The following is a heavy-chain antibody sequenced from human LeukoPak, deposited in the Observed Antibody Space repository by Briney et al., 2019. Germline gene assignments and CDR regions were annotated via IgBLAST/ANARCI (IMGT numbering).Heavy chain of an antibody. V-gene: IGHV4-59*01. J-gene: IGHJ6*02. CDR1: GASISGYY. CDR3: ARDLTHYYGMDV. CDR2: IYYSGST. Sequence: PSETLSLTCSVSGASISGYYWSWIRQPPGKGLEWIGYIYYSGSTKYNPSLKSRVTISVDTSKNQFSLKLSSVTAADTAVYYCARDLTHYYGMDVWGQGTTVTVSS.